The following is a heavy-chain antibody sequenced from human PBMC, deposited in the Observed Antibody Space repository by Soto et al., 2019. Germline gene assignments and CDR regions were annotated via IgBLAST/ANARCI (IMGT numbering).Heavy chain of an antibody. D-gene: IGHD3-22*01. CDR1: GGSISSSSYY. CDR2: IYYSGST. CDR3: ARHSTWYYDSSGAFDI. Sequence: SETLSLTCTVSGGSISSSSYYWGWIRQPPGKGLEWIGSIYYSGSTYYNPSLKSRVTISVDTSKNQFSLKLSSVTAADTAVYYCARHSTWYYDSSGAFDIWGQGTMVTVSS. V-gene: IGHV4-39*01. J-gene: IGHJ3*02.